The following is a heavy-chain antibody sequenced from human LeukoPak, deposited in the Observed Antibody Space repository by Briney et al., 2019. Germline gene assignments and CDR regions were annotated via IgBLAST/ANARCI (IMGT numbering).Heavy chain of an antibody. CDR3: ARGGDPLDY. Sequence: SQTLSLTCTVSGGSISSGGYSWSWIRQPPGKGLEWIGYIYHSGSTYYNPSLKSRVTISVDRSKNQFSLKLSSVTAADTAVYYCARGGDPLDYWGQGTLVTVSS. D-gene: IGHD2-21*02. CDR2: IYHSGST. V-gene: IGHV4-30-2*01. CDR1: GGSISSGGYS. J-gene: IGHJ4*02.